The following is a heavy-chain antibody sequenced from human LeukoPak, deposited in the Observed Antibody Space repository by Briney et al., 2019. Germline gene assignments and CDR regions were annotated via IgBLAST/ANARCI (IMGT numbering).Heavy chain of an antibody. D-gene: IGHD6-6*01. V-gene: IGHV4-59*08. Sequence: TPTDTLSLTCTVSGGSISGYYWSWIRQPPGKGLEWIGYINYSGSTNYSPSLKSRVTISVDTSKNQFSLKLSSVTAADTAVYYCARRGSSLDQWGQGTLVTVS. CDR1: GGSISGYY. J-gene: IGHJ4*02. CDR2: INYSGST. CDR3: ARRGSSLDQ.